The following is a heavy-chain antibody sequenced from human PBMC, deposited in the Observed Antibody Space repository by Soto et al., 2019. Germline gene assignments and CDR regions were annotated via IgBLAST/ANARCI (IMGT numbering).Heavy chain of an antibody. D-gene: IGHD2-15*01. CDR1: GFTFSSYS. J-gene: IGHJ6*02. V-gene: IGHV3-48*02. Sequence: GGSLRLSCAASGFTFSSYSMNWVRQAPGKGLEWVSYISRSSTIYYADSVKGRFTISRDNAKNSLYLQMNSLRDEDTAVYYCARDPGGSWDVWGQGTTVTVSS. CDR2: ISRSSTI. CDR3: ARDPGGSWDV.